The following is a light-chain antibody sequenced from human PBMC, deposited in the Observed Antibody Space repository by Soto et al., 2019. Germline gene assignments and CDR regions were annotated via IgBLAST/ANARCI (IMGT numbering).Light chain of an antibody. J-gene: IGLJ1*01. CDR1: SSDVGGYNY. Sequence: QSALTRPRSVSGSPGQSVTISCTGTSSDVGGYNYVSWYQQHPGKAPKLMIYDVNKRPSGVPDRFSGSKSGNTASLTISGLQAEDEADYYCCSYAGSYTLVFGTGTKLTVL. V-gene: IGLV2-11*01. CDR3: CSYAGSYTLV. CDR2: DVN.